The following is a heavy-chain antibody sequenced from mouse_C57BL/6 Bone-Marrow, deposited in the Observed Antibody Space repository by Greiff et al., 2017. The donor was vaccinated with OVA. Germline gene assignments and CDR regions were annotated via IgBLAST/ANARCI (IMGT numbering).Heavy chain of an antibody. CDR3: ARQYYDYDGFAY. D-gene: IGHD2-4*01. Sequence: EVHLVESGGDLVKPGGSLKLSCAASGFTFSSYGMSWVRQTPDKRLEWVATISSGGSYTYYPDSVKGRFTISRDNAKNTLYLQMSSRKSEDTAMYYCARQYYDYDGFAYWGQGTLVTVSA. CDR1: GFTFSSYG. CDR2: ISSGGSYT. V-gene: IGHV5-6*01. J-gene: IGHJ3*01.